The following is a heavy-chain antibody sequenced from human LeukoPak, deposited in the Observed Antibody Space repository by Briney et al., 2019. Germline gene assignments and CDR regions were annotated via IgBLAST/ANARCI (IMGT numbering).Heavy chain of an antibody. D-gene: IGHD1-26*01. V-gene: IGHV1-69*13. CDR2: IIPIFGTA. CDR1: GGTFSSYA. CDR3: ASFSTIGFRAFDI. J-gene: IGHJ3*02. Sequence: GASVKVSCKASGGTFSSYAISWVRQAPGQGLEWMGGIIPIFGTANYAQKFQGRVTITADESTSTAYMELSSLRSEDTAVYYCASFSTIGFRAFDIWGQGTMVTVSS.